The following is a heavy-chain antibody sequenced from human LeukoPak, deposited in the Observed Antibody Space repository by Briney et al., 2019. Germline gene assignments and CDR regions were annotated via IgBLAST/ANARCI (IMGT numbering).Heavy chain of an antibody. J-gene: IGHJ4*02. CDR1: GGSISSGGYY. V-gene: IGHV4-31*03. CDR3: ARDRGALWFGELYDAFDI. D-gene: IGHD3-10*01. Sequence: PSETLSLTCTVSGGSISSGGYYWSWIRQHPGKGLEWIEYIYDSETTYYNPSLKSRVTISGDTSKNQLSLELSSVTAAHTAVYYCARDRGALWFGELYDAFDIWGRGTLVTVSS. CDR2: IYDSETT.